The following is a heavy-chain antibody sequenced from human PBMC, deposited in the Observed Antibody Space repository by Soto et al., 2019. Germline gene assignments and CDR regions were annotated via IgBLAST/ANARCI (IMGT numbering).Heavy chain of an antibody. D-gene: IGHD1-26*01. J-gene: IGHJ4*02. CDR1: GVTFSSYA. CDR3: ARDLIVGATRGHPFDY. Sequence: SVKVSCKASGVTFSSYAISWVRQAPGQGLEWMGGIIPIFGTANYAQKFQGRVTITADESTSTAYMELSSLRSEDTAVYYCARDLIVGATRGHPFDYWGQGTLVTVSS. CDR2: IIPIFGTA. V-gene: IGHV1-69*13.